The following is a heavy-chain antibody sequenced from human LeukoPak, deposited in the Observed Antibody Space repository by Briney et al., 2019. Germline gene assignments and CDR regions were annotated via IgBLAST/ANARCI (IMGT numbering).Heavy chain of an antibody. CDR1: GFTFSSYA. CDR3: ARQKITMIVVVINYFDY. D-gene: IGHD3-22*01. V-gene: IGHV3-23*01. CDR2: ISGSGGST. Sequence: GGSLRLSCAASGFTFSSYAMSWVRQAPGKGLEWVSAISGSGGSTYYADSVKGRFTISRDNSKNTLYLQMNSLRAEDTAVYYCARQKITMIVVVINYFDYWGQGTLVTVSS. J-gene: IGHJ4*02.